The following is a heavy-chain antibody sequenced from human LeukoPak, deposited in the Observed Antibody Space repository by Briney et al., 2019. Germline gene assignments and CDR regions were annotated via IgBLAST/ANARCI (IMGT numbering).Heavy chain of an antibody. D-gene: IGHD3-9*01. CDR1: GGSVSSGSYY. CDR3: ARSDYDILTGYYNLYY. Sequence: PSETLSLTCTVSGGSVSSGSYYWSWIRQPPGKGLEWIGYIYYSGSTNYNPSLKSRVTISVDTSKNQFSLKLSSVTAADTAVYYCARSDYDILTGYYNLYYWGQGTLVTVSS. V-gene: IGHV4-61*01. CDR2: IYYSGST. J-gene: IGHJ4*02.